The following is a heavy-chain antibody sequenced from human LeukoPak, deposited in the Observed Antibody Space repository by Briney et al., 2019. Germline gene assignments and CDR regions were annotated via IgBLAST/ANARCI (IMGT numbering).Heavy chain of an antibody. Sequence: GGSLRLSCAVSGFTFTTFWMSWVRQAPGKGLEWVANIKQDGSEKYYVDSVKGRFTISRDNAKNSLYLQMNNLRVEDTAVYYCARWGTYSSSWLGAFDIWGQGTMVTVSS. CDR2: IKQDGSEK. CDR1: GFTFTTFW. D-gene: IGHD6-13*01. V-gene: IGHV3-7*05. J-gene: IGHJ3*02. CDR3: ARWGTYSSSWLGAFDI.